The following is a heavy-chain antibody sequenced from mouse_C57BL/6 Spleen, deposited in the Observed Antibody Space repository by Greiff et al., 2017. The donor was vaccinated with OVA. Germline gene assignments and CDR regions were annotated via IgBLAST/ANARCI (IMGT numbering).Heavy chain of an antibody. CDR3: TRGPNGYYFDY. J-gene: IGHJ2*01. CDR2: ISSGGDYI. V-gene: IGHV5-9-1*02. Sequence: EVKLVESGEGLVKPGGSLKLSCAASGFTFSSYAMSWVRQTPEKRLEWVAYISSGGDYIYYADTVKGRFTISRDNARNTLYLQMSSPKSEDTAMYYCTRGPNGYYFDYGGKGTTLTVSS. D-gene: IGHD2-2*01. CDR1: GFTFSSYA.